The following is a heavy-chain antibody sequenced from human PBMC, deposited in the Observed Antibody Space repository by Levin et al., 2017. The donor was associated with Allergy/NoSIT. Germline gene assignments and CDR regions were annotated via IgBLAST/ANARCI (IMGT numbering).Heavy chain of an antibody. D-gene: IGHD3-10*01. V-gene: IGHV3-30*18. Sequence: GESLKISCAASGFTFSSYGMHWVRQAPGKGLEWVAVISYDGSNKYYADSVKGRFTISRDNSKNTLYLQMNSLRAEDTAVYYCAKDRYYYGSGSYSPEFDPWGQGTLVTVSS. CDR2: ISYDGSNK. CDR3: AKDRYYYGSGSYSPEFDP. J-gene: IGHJ5*02. CDR1: GFTFSSYG.